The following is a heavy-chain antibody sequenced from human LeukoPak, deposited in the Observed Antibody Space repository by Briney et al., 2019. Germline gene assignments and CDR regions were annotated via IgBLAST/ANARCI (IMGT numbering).Heavy chain of an antibody. CDR1: GFTFGSYE. J-gene: IGHJ4*02. Sequence: GGSLRLSCAASGFTFGSYEVNWVRQAPGKGLEWVSYISSSGSTIYYADSVKGRFTISRDNAKNSLYLQMNSLRAEDTAVYYCARGPYGSSVDYWGQGTLVTVSS. CDR2: ISSSGSTI. D-gene: IGHD3-10*01. CDR3: ARGPYGSSVDY. V-gene: IGHV3-48*03.